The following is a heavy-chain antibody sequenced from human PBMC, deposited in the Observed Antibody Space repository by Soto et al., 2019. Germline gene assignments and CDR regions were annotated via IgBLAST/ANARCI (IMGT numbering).Heavy chain of an antibody. V-gene: IGHV1-46*01. CDR3: ARTYNLDIVVVVAATRKVPNWFDP. Sequence: ASVKVSCKASGYTFTSYYMHWVRQAPGQGLEWMGIINPSGGSTSYAQKFQGRVTMTRDTSTSTVYMELSSLRSEDTAVYYCARTYNLDIVVVVAATRKVPNWFDPWGQGTLVTVSS. CDR2: INPSGGST. J-gene: IGHJ5*02. CDR1: GYTFTSYY. D-gene: IGHD2-15*01.